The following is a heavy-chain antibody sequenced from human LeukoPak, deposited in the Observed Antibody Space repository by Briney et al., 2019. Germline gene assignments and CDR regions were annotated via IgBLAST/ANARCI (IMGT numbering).Heavy chain of an antibody. J-gene: IGHJ4*02. CDR3: ARNYYGSGSYYSQ. D-gene: IGHD3-10*01. CDR1: GFTFSSYS. CDR2: ISSSSTI. Sequence: GGSLRLSCAASGFTFSSYSMNWVRQAPGKGLEWVSYISSSSTIYYADSVKGRFTISRDNAKNSLYLQMNSLRAEDTAVYYCARNYYGSGSYYSQWGQGTLVTVSS. V-gene: IGHV3-48*01.